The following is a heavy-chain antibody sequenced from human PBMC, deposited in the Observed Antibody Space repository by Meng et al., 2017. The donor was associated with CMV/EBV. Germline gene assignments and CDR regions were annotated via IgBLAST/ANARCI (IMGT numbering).Heavy chain of an antibody. Sequence: GESLKISCAASGFTRRSYWMSWVRQAPGKGLEWVANIKQDGSEKYYVDSVKGRFTISRDNAKNSLYLQMNSLRAEDTAVYYCARPTAGYSYGLVIRNNWFDPWGQGTLVTVSS. J-gene: IGHJ5*02. CDR1: GFTRRSYW. V-gene: IGHV3-7*01. D-gene: IGHD5-18*01. CDR2: IKQDGSEK. CDR3: ARPTAGYSYGLVIRNNWFDP.